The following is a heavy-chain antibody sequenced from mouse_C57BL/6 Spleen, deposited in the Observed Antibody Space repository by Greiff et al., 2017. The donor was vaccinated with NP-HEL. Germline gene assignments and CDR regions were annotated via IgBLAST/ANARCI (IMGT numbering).Heavy chain of an antibody. CDR3: ARRYGSSYNWYFDV. J-gene: IGHJ1*03. Sequence: EVKLMESGGGLVKPGGSLKLSCAASGFTFSDYGMHWVRQAPEKGLEWVAYISSGSSTIYYADTVKGRFTFTRDNAKNTLFLQMTSLRSEDTAMYYCARRYGSSYNWYFDVWGTGTTVTVSS. D-gene: IGHD1-1*01. V-gene: IGHV5-17*01. CDR2: ISSGSSTI. CDR1: GFTFSDYG.